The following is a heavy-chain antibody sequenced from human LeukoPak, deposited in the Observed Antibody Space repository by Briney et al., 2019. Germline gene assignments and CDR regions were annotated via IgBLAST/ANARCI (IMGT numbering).Heavy chain of an antibody. J-gene: IGHJ3*02. D-gene: IGHD3-22*01. CDR2: INPNSGGT. CDR3: ARAPGYNDSSGDDAFDI. V-gene: IGHV1-2*02. Sequence: ASVKVSCKASGYTFTGYYMHWVRQAPGQGLEWMGWINPNSGGTNYAQKFQGRVTMTRDTSISTAYMELSRLRSDDTAVYYCARAPGYNDSSGDDAFDIWGQGTMVTVSS. CDR1: GYTFTGYY.